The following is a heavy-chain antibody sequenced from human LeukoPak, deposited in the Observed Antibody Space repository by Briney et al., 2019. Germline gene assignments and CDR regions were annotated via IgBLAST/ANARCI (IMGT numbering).Heavy chain of an antibody. J-gene: IGHJ3*02. CDR2: IYYSGST. CDR3: ARAARPRAFDI. D-gene: IGHD6-6*01. Sequence: SETLSLTCTVSGGSISSYYWSWIRQHPGKGLEWIGYIYYSGSTYYNPSLKSRVTISVDTSKNQFSLKLSSVTAADTAVYYCARAARPRAFDIWGQGTMVTVSS. V-gene: IGHV4-59*06. CDR1: GGSISSYY.